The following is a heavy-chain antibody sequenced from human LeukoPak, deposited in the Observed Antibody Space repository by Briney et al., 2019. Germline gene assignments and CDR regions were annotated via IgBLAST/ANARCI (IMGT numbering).Heavy chain of an antibody. CDR1: GGSFSGYY. CDR3: ARPVQRGYSYGYVH. V-gene: IGHV4-34*01. CDR2: INHSGST. D-gene: IGHD5-18*01. J-gene: IGHJ4*02. Sequence: PSETLSLTCAVYGGSFSGYYWSWIRQPPGKGLEWIGEINHSGSTNYNPSLKSRVTISVDTSKNQFSLKLSSVTAADTAVYYCARPVQRGYSYGYVHWGQGTLVTVSS.